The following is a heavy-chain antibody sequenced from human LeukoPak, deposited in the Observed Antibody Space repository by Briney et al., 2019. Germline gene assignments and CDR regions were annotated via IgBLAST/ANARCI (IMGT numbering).Heavy chain of an antibody. J-gene: IGHJ4*02. CDR3: ALFGIAAAGTEPPDY. Sequence: GASVRVSCKASGDTFTTYGFSWVRQAPGQGLEWMGWISAYNGNTNYAQKLQGRLTVTKDTSSMTTDTSTSVVYMELRSLRSDDTAVYYCALFGIAAAGTEPPDYWGQGTLVTVSS. D-gene: IGHD6-13*01. CDR2: ISAYNGNT. V-gene: IGHV1-18*01. CDR1: GDTFTTYG.